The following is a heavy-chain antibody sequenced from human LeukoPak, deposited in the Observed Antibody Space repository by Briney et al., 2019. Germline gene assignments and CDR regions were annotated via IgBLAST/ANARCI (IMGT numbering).Heavy chain of an antibody. CDR1: EFSVGSNY. V-gene: IGHV3-66*01. D-gene: IGHD6-19*01. CDR2: IYSGGST. Sequence: GGSLRLSCAASEFSVGSNYMTWVRQAPGKGLEWVSLIYSGGSTYYADSVKGRFTISRDNSKNTLYLQMNSLRAEDTAVYYCARGIAVAGPRYYYFYYMDVWGKGTTVTISS. CDR3: ARGIAVAGPRYYYFYYMDV. J-gene: IGHJ6*03.